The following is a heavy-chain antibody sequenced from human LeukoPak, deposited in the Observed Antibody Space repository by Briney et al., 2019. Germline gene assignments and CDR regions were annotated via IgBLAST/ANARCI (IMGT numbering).Heavy chain of an antibody. J-gene: IGHJ3*02. V-gene: IGHV3-64D*09. CDR3: VNAGYASGSYYSAFDI. Sequence: GGSLRLSCSASGFTFSNYAIHWVRQAPGKGLEYVSAISNNGGTTYYAESVKGRFTISRDNSKNTLYLQMSSLRAEDTAVYYCVNAGYASGSYYSAFDIWGQGTMVTVSS. D-gene: IGHD3-10*01. CDR2: ISNNGGTT. CDR1: GFTFSNYA.